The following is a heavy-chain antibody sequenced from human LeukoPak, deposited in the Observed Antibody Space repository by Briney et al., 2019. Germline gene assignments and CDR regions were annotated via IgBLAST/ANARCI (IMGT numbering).Heavy chain of an antibody. CDR3: ARGIGRYDYSNYHNWFDP. Sequence: GASVKVSCKASGYTFTDYYIHWVRQAPGQGLEWMGQINPNGGGTNYAQKLQGRVTMTTDTSTSTAYMELRSLRSDDTAVYYCARGIGRYDYSNYHNWFDPWGQGTLVTVSS. D-gene: IGHD4-11*01. V-gene: IGHV1-2*06. J-gene: IGHJ5*02. CDR2: INPNGGGT. CDR1: GYTFTDYY.